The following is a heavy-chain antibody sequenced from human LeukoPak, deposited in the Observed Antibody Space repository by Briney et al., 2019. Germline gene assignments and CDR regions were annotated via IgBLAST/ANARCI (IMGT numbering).Heavy chain of an antibody. J-gene: IGHJ5*02. CDR1: GFTFSSYG. CDR3: AREREYSSSPVNWFDP. V-gene: IGHV3-33*01. Sequence: GRSLRLSCAASGFTFSSYGMHWVRQAPGKGLEWVAAIWYDGSNKYYADSMKGRFTISRDNSKNTLYLQMNSLRAEDTAVYYCAREREYSSSPVNWFDPWGQGTLVTVSS. CDR2: IWYDGSNK. D-gene: IGHD6-13*01.